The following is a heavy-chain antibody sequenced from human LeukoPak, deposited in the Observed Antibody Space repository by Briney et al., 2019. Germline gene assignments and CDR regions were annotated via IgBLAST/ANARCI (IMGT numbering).Heavy chain of an antibody. CDR3: ASSSTAMVTPFDY. CDR2: IYYSGST. CDR1: GGSISSSSYY. J-gene: IGHJ4*02. D-gene: IGHD5-18*01. V-gene: IGHV4-39*01. Sequence: PSETLSLTCTVSGGSISSSSYYWGWILQPQGKGVEWIGSIYYSGSTYYNPSLKSRVTISVDTSKNQFSLKLSSVTAADTAVYYCASSSTAMVTPFDYWGQGTLVTVSS.